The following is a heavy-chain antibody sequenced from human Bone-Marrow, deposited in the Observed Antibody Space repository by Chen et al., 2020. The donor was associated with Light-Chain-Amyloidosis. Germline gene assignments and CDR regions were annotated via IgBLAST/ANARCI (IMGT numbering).Heavy chain of an antibody. Sequence: GGGVVQPGGSLRLSCAASGFTFSSYGMHWVRQAPGKGLEWISAISGNGATTFYADSVKGRFTISKDNSKNTLNLQMNSLRAEDSAVYYCAKDALLSVSYRETTWGQGTLVTVST. V-gene: IGHV3-23*01. J-gene: IGHJ5*02. CDR1: GFTFSSYG. D-gene: IGHD3-16*01. CDR3: AKDALLSVSYRETT. CDR2: ISGNGATT.